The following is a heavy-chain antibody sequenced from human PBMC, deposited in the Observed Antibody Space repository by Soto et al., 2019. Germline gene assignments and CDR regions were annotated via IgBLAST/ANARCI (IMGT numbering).Heavy chain of an antibody. CDR1: GFTFSNYW. D-gene: IGHD5-12*01. J-gene: IGHJ3*01. V-gene: IGHV3-74*01. CDR3: ARGIRGHYGFDV. Sequence: EVQLVESGGDLVQPGGSLSLSCAASGFTFSNYWMHWVRQAPGKGLVWVSRVKTDGSTYSADSVRGRFTIFRDNAKNTLYVQMNSLTVEDTAVYFCARGIRGHYGFDVWGQGTLVTVSS. CDR2: VKTDGST.